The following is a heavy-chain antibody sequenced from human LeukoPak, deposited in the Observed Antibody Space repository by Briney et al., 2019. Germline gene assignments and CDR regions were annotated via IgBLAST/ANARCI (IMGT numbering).Heavy chain of an antibody. V-gene: IGHV1-2*02. J-gene: IGHJ3*01. CDR1: GGTFSSYA. Sequence: ASVKVSCKASGGTFSSYAISWVRQAPGQGLEWMGWIKPSGGTHYAQKFQGRVTVTRDTSISTAYMELSSLTSDDTAVYFCARDQVHDAFDVWGQGTMVTVSS. CDR2: IKPSGGT. CDR3: ARDQVHDAFDV.